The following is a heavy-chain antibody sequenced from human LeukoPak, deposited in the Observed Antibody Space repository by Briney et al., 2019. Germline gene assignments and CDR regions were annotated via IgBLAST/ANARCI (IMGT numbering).Heavy chain of an antibody. Sequence: SETLSLTCTVSGGSISSYYCSWIRQPPGKGLAWMGYIYYSGSTNYNPSIISRGTISVDTSKNHFYQKLSSVTAPDTAVYYCAKIRGAVAGSTNWFDPWGQGTLVTVSS. CDR2: IYYSGST. CDR3: AKIRGAVAGSTNWFDP. D-gene: IGHD6-19*01. V-gene: IGHV4-59*01. J-gene: IGHJ5*02. CDR1: GGSISSYY.